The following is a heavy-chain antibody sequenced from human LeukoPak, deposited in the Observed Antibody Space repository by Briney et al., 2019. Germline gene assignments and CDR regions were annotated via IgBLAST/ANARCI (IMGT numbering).Heavy chain of an antibody. CDR2: IYSSGST. Sequence: SQTLSLTCSVSGGSTSSISYYWAWIRQPPGKGLELIGNIYSSGSTYNHTTLKSRAIISVDTSKNQFSLKLTSVTAADTAVYYCARQGVVGATGFDYWGQGTLVTVSS. CDR3: ARQGVVGATGFDY. D-gene: IGHD1-26*01. J-gene: IGHJ4*02. V-gene: IGHV4-39*01. CDR1: GGSTSSISYY.